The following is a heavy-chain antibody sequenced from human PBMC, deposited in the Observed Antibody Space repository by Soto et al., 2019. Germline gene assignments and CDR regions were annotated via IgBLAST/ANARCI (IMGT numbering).Heavy chain of an antibody. CDR1: GGTFSSYA. Sequence: QVQLVQSGAEVKKPGSSVKVSCKASGGTFSSYAISWVRQAPGQGLEWMGGIIPIFGTANYAQKFQGRVTITADESTSTAYMELSSLRSEVTAVYYCARHGYSSGWYASDSFDIWGQGTMVTVSS. CDR3: ARHGYSSGWYASDSFDI. J-gene: IGHJ3*02. D-gene: IGHD6-19*01. V-gene: IGHV1-69*01. CDR2: IIPIFGTA.